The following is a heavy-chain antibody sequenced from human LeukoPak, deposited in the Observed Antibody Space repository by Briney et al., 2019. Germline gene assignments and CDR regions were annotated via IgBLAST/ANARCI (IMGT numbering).Heavy chain of an antibody. CDR1: GGSISSHY. D-gene: IGHD3-3*01. J-gene: IGHJ6*03. Sequence: PSETLSLTCTVSGGSISSHYWSWVRQPPGKGLGWIGNIYDSESTHYKSSLKSRVTISVDTSKNQFSLRLSSVTAADTAVYYCARVLQNYYYLDVWGKGTTVTVSS. V-gene: IGHV4-59*11. CDR2: IYDSEST. CDR3: ARVLQNYYYLDV.